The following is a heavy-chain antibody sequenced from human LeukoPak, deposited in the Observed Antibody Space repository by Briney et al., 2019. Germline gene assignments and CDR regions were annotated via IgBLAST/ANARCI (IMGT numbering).Heavy chain of an antibody. J-gene: IGHJ4*02. V-gene: IGHV3-64D*09. CDR1: GFTFSAYA. D-gene: IGHD5-18*01. CDR2: ISNNGGSS. Sequence: GGSLRLSCSASGFTFSAYAMYWVRQAPGKGLEYVSGISNNGGSSFYADSVKGRFTISRDNSKNTLYLQMSSLRAEDTAVYYCVKSGYSSPYGDFDYWGQGTLVTVSS. CDR3: VKSGYSSPYGDFDY.